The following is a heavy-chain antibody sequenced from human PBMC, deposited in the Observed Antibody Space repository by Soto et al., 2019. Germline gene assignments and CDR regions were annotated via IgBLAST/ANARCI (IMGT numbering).Heavy chain of an antibody. V-gene: IGHV4-59*01. CDR3: ARELRGVRGVYYYYYGMDV. D-gene: IGHD3-10*01. J-gene: IGHJ6*02. CDR1: GGSISSYY. Sequence: SETLSLTCTVSGGSISSYYWSWIRQPPGKGLEWIGYIYYSGSTNYNPSLKSRVTISVDTSKNQFSLKLSSVTAADTAVYYWARELRGVRGVYYYYYGMDVWGQGTTVTVSS. CDR2: IYYSGST.